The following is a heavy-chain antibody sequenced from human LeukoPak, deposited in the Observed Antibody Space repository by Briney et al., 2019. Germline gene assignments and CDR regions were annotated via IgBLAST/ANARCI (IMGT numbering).Heavy chain of an antibody. D-gene: IGHD1-26*01. CDR2: ISSRSSIT. J-gene: IGHJ4*02. CDR3: ARDLHSGAYTFDY. Sequence: GGSLRLSCEASGFTFSSFSMNWVRQAPGKGLEWVSYISSRSSITYYADSVKGRFTISRDNAKNSLHLQMDSLRDEDTAVYYCARDLHSGAYTFDYWGQGTLVTVSS. V-gene: IGHV3-48*02. CDR1: GFTFSSFS.